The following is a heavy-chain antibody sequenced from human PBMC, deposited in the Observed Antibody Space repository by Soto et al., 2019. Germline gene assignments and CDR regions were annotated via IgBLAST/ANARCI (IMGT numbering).Heavy chain of an antibody. V-gene: IGHV3-30-3*01. CDR1: GLSFSSNA. CDR3: ARDPTTTVTTNYYYGIDV. J-gene: IGHJ6*02. D-gene: IGHD4-17*01. Sequence: GGSLRLSFAVPGLSFSSNASPGVGQAPGKGREWVAVISYEGSNEYYADSVKGRFTTSRDNSKNTLYLQMNSLRAEDTAVYYCARDPTTTVTTNYYYGIDVWGQGTTVTVSS. CDR2: ISYEGSNE.